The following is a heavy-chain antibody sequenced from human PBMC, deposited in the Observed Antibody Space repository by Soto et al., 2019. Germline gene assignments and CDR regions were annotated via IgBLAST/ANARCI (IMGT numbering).Heavy chain of an antibody. D-gene: IGHD6-19*01. J-gene: IGHJ4*02. V-gene: IGHV3-30-3*01. CDR1: GFTFSSYA. Sequence: GGSLRLSCAASGFTFSSYAMHWVRQAPGKGLEWVAVISYDGSNKYYADSVKGRFTISRDNSKNTLYLQMNSLRAEDTAVYYCARDEYSSGWYGSHPIDYWGQGTLVTVSS. CDR2: ISYDGSNK. CDR3: ARDEYSSGWYGSHPIDY.